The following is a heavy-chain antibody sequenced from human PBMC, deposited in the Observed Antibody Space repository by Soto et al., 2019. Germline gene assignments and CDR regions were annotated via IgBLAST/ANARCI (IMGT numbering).Heavy chain of an antibody. D-gene: IGHD3-16*02. CDR3: ARYRSLDP. V-gene: IGHV3-7*03. Sequence: GGSLRLSCADSGFILRNYWMSWVRQAPGMGLQWVASIKEDGSEKYYVDPVKGRFTISRENAKNSLYLQMNSLGAEDTAVYYCARYRSLDPWGQGILVTVSS. CDR1: GFILRNYW. J-gene: IGHJ5*02. CDR2: IKEDGSEK.